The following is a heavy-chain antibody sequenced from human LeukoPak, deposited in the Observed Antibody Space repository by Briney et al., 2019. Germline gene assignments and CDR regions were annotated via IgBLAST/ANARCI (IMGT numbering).Heavy chain of an antibody. D-gene: IGHD3-3*01. V-gene: IGHV3-30*03. CDR1: GFTFSSYS. Sequence: GGSLRLSCAASGFTFSSYSMNWVRQAPGKGLEWVAVISYDGSNKYYADSVKGRFTISRDNSKNTLYLQMNSLRVEDTAVYYCARVFRPSLTVFIIRGAFDIWGQGTMVTVSS. CDR3: ARVFRPSLTVFIIRGAFDI. CDR2: ISYDGSNK. J-gene: IGHJ3*02.